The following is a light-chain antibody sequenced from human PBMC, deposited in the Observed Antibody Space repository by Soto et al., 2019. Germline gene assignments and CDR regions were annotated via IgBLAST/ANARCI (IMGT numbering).Light chain of an antibody. J-gene: IGKJ4*01. CDR1: QSVSSY. Sequence: EIVLTQSPATLSLSPGERATLSCRASQSVSSYLAWYQQKPGQPPRLLIYHASNRATGIPARFSGSGSGTDFTLTISSLEPEDFAVSYCQHRSNGPPRLTFGGGTKVEIK. CDR3: QHRSNGPPRLT. CDR2: HAS. V-gene: IGKV3-11*01.